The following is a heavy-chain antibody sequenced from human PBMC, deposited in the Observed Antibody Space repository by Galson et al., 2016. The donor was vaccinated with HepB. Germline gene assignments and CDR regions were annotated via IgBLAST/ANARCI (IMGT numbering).Heavy chain of an antibody. Sequence: SLRLSCAASGFTFVDYTMGWCRQAPGKGLEWIGYIGGKTYGVTIRYAASVKGRFTISRDDSKNIAYLQMDSLNAEDTAIYYCVADHGGFDALDFWGQGPLVTVSS. J-gene: IGHJ4*02. CDR2: IGGKTYGVTI. CDR3: VADHGGFDALDF. V-gene: IGHV3-49*03. D-gene: IGHD4-23*01. CDR1: GFTFVDYT.